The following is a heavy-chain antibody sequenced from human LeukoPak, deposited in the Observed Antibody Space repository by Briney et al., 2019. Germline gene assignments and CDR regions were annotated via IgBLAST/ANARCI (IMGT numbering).Heavy chain of an antibody. CDR2: IYYSGST. J-gene: IGHJ5*02. D-gene: IGHD6-13*01. Sequence: RTSETLSLTCTVSGGSISSYYWSWIRQPPGKGLEWIGYIYYSGSTNYNPSLKSRVTISVDTSKNQFSLKLSSVTAADTAVYHCARAPHIAAAGTVWFDPWGQGTLVTVSS. CDR3: ARAPHIAAAGTVWFDP. V-gene: IGHV4-59*01. CDR1: GGSISSYY.